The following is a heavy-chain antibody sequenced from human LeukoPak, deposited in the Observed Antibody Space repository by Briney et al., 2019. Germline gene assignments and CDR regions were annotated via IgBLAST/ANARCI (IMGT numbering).Heavy chain of an antibody. D-gene: IGHD1-26*01. Sequence: SQTLSLTCAISGDSVSSNSAAWNWLTQSPSRGLEWLGSTYYRSKWSNDYPVSVMGRISINADTSKNQFSLHLNSVTPEDAAVYYCARETWELLDYWGQGTLVTVSS. CDR1: GDSVSSNSAA. CDR2: TYYRSKWSN. V-gene: IGHV6-1*01. CDR3: ARETWELLDY. J-gene: IGHJ4*02.